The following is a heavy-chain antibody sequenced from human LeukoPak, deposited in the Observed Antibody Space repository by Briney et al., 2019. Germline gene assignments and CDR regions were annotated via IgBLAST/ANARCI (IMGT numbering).Heavy chain of an antibody. CDR1: GFTFSSYA. V-gene: IGHV3-23*01. Sequence: PGGSLRLSCAASGFTFSSYAMSWVRQAPGKGLEWVSAIIGSGGSTYYADSVKGRFTISRDNSKNTLYLQMNSLRAQDTAVYYCAKAFAAQQWLTLDCWGQGTLVTVSS. J-gene: IGHJ4*02. CDR3: AKAFAAQQWLTLDC. CDR2: IIGSGGST. D-gene: IGHD6-19*01.